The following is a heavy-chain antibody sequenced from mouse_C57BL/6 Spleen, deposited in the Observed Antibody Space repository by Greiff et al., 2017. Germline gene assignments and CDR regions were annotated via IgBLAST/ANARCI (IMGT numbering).Heavy chain of an antibody. CDR2: IHPNSGST. V-gene: IGHV1-64*01. J-gene: IGHJ2*01. CDR1: GYTFTSYW. CDR3: ARCPYYYGSSYGYYFDY. D-gene: IGHD1-1*01. Sequence: VQLQQSGAELVKPGASVKLSCKASGYTFTSYWMHWVKQRPGQGLEWIGMIHPNSGSTNYNEKFKSKATLTVDKSSSTAYMQLSSLTSEDSAVYYCARCPYYYGSSYGYYFDYWGQGTTLTVSS.